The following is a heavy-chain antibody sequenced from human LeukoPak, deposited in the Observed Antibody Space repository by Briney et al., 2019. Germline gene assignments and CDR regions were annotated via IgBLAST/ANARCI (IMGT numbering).Heavy chain of an antibody. CDR1: GGSMSNYY. D-gene: IGHD3-3*01. CDR3: ARETNYDFWSGYRNWFDP. J-gene: IGHJ5*02. V-gene: IGHV4-4*07. CDR2: LRTTGST. Sequence: SETLSLTCTVSGGSMSNYYWGWIRQPAEKGLEWIGRLRTTGSTNYNPSLKSRVTMSLDTSKKQFSLKLTSVTAADTAVYYCARETNYDFWSGYRNWFDPWGQGTLVTVSS.